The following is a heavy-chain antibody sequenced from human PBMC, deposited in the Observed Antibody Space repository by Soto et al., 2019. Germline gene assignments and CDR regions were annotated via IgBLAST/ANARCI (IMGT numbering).Heavy chain of an antibody. V-gene: IGHV1-24*01. CDR2: FDPEDGET. CDR1: GYTLTELS. CDR3: ASLLHDYGDLEYFQH. J-gene: IGHJ1*01. D-gene: IGHD4-17*01. Sequence: ASVKVSCKVSGYTLTELSMHWVRQAPGKGLEWMGGFDPEDGETIYAQKFQGRVTMTEDTSTDTAYMDLSSLRSEDTAVYYCASLLHDYGDLEYFQHWGQGTLVTVSS.